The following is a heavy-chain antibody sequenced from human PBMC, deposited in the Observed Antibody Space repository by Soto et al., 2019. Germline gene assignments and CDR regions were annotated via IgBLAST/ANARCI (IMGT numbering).Heavy chain of an antibody. CDR1: GGTFSSYT. CDR2: IIPILGIA. J-gene: IGHJ3*02. V-gene: IGHV1-69*04. D-gene: IGHD3-22*01. Sequence: SGKVSCKASGGTFSSYTISWVRPAHGQGLEWMGRIIPILGIANYAQKFQGRVTITADKSTSTAYMELSSLRSEDTAVYYCARDPHKNYYDSSGQAAFEIWGQGTMVTGSS. CDR3: ARDPHKNYYDSSGQAAFEI.